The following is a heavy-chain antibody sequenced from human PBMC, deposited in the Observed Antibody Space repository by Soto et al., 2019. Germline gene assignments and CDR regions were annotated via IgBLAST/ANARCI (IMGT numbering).Heavy chain of an antibody. Sequence: PSETLSLTCAVYGGSFSGYYWSWIRQPPRKGLEWIGEINHSGSTNYNPSLKSRVTISVDTSKNQFSLKLGSVTAADTAVYYCARGGLRYFDWYLSRPYFDYWGQGTLVTVSS. CDR2: INHSGST. CDR3: ARGGLRYFDWYLSRPYFDY. J-gene: IGHJ4*02. V-gene: IGHV4-34*01. D-gene: IGHD3-9*01. CDR1: GGSFSGYY.